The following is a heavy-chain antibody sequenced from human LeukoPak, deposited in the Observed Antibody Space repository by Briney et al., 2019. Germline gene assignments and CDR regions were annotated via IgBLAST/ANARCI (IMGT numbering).Heavy chain of an antibody. V-gene: IGHV4-61*01. J-gene: IGHJ5*02. CDR1: GGSVSVSSGSYY. CDR2: IYYSGST. D-gene: IGHD6-13*01. CDR3: ASWTRSSWYHRFDP. Sequence: PSETLSLTCTVSGGSVSVSSGSYYWSWIRQPPGKGLEWIGYIYYSGSTNYNPSLKSRVTISVDTSKNQFSLKLSSVTAADTAVYYCASWTRSSWYHRFDPWGQGTLVTVSS.